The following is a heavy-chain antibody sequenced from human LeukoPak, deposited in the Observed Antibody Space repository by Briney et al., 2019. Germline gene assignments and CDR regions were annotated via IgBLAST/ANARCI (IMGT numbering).Heavy chain of an antibody. D-gene: IGHD5-18*01. V-gene: IGHV4-34*01. CDR1: GTSFSGYY. J-gene: IGHJ6*04. CDR3: ARDVDTALMDV. Sequence: PSETLSLTCAVYGTSFSGYYWSWIRQPPGKGLEWIGEIDHRGRAKYNPSPKSRVSTSIDTPKNQFSLNLSSVTAADTAVHYCARDVDTALMDVWGEGTTVIVSS. CDR2: IDHRGRA.